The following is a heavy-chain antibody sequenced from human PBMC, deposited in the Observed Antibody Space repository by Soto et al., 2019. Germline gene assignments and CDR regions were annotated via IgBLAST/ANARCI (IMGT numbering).Heavy chain of an antibody. V-gene: IGHV1-18*01. CDR3: ARDEYYDSSRAFDI. Sequence: ASVKVSCKASGYTFTSYGISWVRQAPGQGLEWMGWTSAYNGNTNYAQKLQGRVTMTTDTSTSTAYMELRSLRSDDTAVYYCARDEYYDSSRAFDIWGQGTMVTVSS. CDR2: TSAYNGNT. D-gene: IGHD3-22*01. J-gene: IGHJ3*02. CDR1: GYTFTSYG.